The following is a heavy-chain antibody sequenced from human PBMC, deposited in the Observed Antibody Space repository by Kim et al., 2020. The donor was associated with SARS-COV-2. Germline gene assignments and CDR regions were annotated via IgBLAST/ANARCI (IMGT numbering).Heavy chain of an antibody. Sequence: GGSLRLSCAASGFTFSSYAMHWVRQAPGKGLEWVAVISYDGSNKYYADSVKGRFTISRDNSKNTLYLQMNSLRAEDTAVYYCARDPSRMDYIFDYWGQGTLVTVSS. CDR2: ISYDGSNK. CDR3: ARDPSRMDYIFDY. CDR1: GFTFSSYA. J-gene: IGHJ4*02. V-gene: IGHV3-30*04. D-gene: IGHD2-2*02.